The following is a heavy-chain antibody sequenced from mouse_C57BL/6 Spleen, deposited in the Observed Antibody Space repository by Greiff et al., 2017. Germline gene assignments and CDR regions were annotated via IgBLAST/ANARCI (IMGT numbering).Heavy chain of an antibody. V-gene: IGHV14-4*01. Sequence: EVKLQQSGAELVRPGASVKLSCTASGFNFKDDYMHWVKQRPEQGLEWIGWIDPETGDTEYTSKFQGKATITADTSSNTAYLQLSSLTSEDSAVYYCAKGYYGSYGFAYWGQGTLLTVSA. CDR2: IDPETGDT. J-gene: IGHJ3*01. CDR3: AKGYYGSYGFAY. CDR1: GFNFKDDY. D-gene: IGHD2-1*01.